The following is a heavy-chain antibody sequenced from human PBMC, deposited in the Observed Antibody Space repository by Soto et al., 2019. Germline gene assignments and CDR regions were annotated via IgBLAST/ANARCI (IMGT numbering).Heavy chain of an antibody. CDR3: ARGSCSSASCYTGDF. V-gene: IGHV4-59*01. J-gene: IGHJ4*02. D-gene: IGHD2-2*02. CDR2: IYFTGTT. CDR1: GGTIGSYY. Sequence: SETLSLTCTVSGGTIGSYYWSWIRQPPGKGLEWIGYIYFTGTTNYNPSLKSRVTISIDRSKNQFSLKLSYVTAADTAVYYCARGSCSSASCYTGDFWGQGTLVTVSS.